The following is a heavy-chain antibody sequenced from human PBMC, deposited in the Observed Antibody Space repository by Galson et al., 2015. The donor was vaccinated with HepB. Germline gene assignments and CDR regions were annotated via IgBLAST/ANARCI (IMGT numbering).Heavy chain of an antibody. CDR1: GGTFSSYA. V-gene: IGHV1-69*06. CDR3: ASANKPTSSSWYVKTNYYYYYYGMDV. J-gene: IGHJ6*02. CDR2: IIPIFGTA. Sequence: SVKVSCKASGGTFSSYAISWVRQAPGQGLEWMGGIIPIFGTANYAQKFQGRVTITADKSTSTAYMELSSLRSEDTAVYYCASANKPTSSSWYVKTNYYYYYYGMDVWGQGTTVTVSS. D-gene: IGHD6-13*01.